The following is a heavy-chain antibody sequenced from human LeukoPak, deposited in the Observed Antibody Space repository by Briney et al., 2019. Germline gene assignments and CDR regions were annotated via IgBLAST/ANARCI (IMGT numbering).Heavy chain of an antibody. V-gene: IGHV1-18*01. CDR3: ARDKRSIAVAGTSVGFDY. CDR2: ISAYNGNT. J-gene: IGHJ4*02. D-gene: IGHD6-19*01. CDR1: GYTFTSYG. Sequence: GASVKVSCKASGYTFTSYGISWVRQAPGQGLEWMGWISAYNGNTNYAHKLQGRVTMTTDTSTSTAYMELRSLISDDTAVYYCARDKRSIAVAGTSVGFDYWGQGTLVTVSS.